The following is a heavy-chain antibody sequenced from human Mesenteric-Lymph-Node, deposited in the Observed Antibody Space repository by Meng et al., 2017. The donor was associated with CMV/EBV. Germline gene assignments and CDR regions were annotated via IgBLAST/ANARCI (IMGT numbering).Heavy chain of an antibody. CDR2: IIVVFGTT. CDR1: GGTFSSYA. Sequence: SVKVSCKASGGTFSSYAISWVRQAPGQGLEWMGGIIVVFGTTNYAQKFQGRVTITADKSTSTAYMELSSLRSEDTAVYYCARDNLLRYCSSTSCYPTDYYGMDVWGQGTTVTVSS. D-gene: IGHD2-2*01. J-gene: IGHJ6*02. CDR3: ARDNLLRYCSSTSCYPTDYYGMDV. V-gene: IGHV1-69*06.